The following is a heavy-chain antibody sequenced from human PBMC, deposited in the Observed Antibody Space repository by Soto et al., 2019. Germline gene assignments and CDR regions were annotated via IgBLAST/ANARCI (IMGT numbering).Heavy chain of an antibody. CDR1: GDSITGSY. V-gene: IGHV4-59*01. J-gene: IGHJ4*02. CDR3: ARDMPYGAGSLAGCDY. D-gene: IGHD1-26*01. Sequence: QAQLRESGPGRVKPSETLSLTCTVSGDSITGSYWSWIRQPPGKTLEWIGYVYHSGNTTYNPSLKSRVSISVDTSKNQFSLRLTSVIAADTAVYYCARDMPYGAGSLAGCDYWGQGILVTVSS. CDR2: VYHSGNT.